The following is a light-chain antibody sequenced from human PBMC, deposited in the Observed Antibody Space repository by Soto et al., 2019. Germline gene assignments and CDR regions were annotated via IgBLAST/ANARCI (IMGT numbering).Light chain of an antibody. CDR2: WAS. CDR3: QQYYSTPLT. Sequence: DIVMTQSPDSLAVSLGERATINCKSSQSVLYSSNNKNYLAWYQQKPGQPPKLLIYWASTRESGVPDRFSGSGSGTDFTLTIGGLQAEDVAVYYCQQYYSTPLTFGGGTKVEIK. V-gene: IGKV4-1*01. CDR1: QSVLYSSNNKNY. J-gene: IGKJ4*01.